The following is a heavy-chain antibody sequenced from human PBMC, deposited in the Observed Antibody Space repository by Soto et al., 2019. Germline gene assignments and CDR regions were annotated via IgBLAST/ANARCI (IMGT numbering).Heavy chain of an antibody. CDR1: GFTFSSYA. J-gene: IGHJ5*02. D-gene: IGHD2-2*01. CDR3: AKDYCSSTSCFNWSDP. V-gene: IGHV3-30-3*01. CDR2: ISYDGSNK. Sequence: LRLSCAASGFTFSSYAMHWVRQAPGKGLEWEAVISYDGSNKYYADSVKGRFTISRDNSKNTLYLQMNSLRAEDTAVYYCAKDYCSSTSCFNWSDPWGQGTLVTVSS.